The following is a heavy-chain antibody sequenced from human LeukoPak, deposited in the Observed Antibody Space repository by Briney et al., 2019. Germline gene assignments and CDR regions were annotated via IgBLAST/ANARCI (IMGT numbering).Heavy chain of an antibody. CDR2: IGSSGSPT. V-gene: IGHV3-48*02. Sequence: PGGSLRLSCAASGFAFSSYNMNWVRQARGRGLEWISYIGSSGSPTHYADSVGGRFTISRDNAKNSLYLQMNSLRDEDTAVYFCARRPYSDTSGRLSDVWGQGTTVTVSS. CDR1: GFAFSSYN. CDR3: ARRPYSDTSGRLSDV. D-gene: IGHD3-22*01. J-gene: IGHJ6*02.